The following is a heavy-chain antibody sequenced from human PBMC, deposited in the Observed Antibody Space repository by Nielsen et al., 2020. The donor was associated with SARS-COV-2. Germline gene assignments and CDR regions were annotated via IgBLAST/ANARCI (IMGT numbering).Heavy chain of an antibody. V-gene: IGHV1-18*01. CDR2: ISGHNGNR. Sequence: ASVKVSCKASGYNFNTYGLSWVRQAPGQGLEWMGWISGHNGNRNYAQKFQGRVTMTTDTSTSTAYMELRSLRSDDTAVYYCAVGNDDYGDYVGWFDPWGQGTLVTVSS. D-gene: IGHD4-17*01. J-gene: IGHJ5*02. CDR3: AVGNDDYGDYVGWFDP. CDR1: GYNFNTYG.